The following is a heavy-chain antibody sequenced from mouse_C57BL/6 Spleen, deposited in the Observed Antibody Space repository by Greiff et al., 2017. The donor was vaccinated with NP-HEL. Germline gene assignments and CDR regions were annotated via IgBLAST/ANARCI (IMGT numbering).Heavy chain of an antibody. CDR1: GFTFSSYA. CDR2: ISSGGDYI. Sequence: EVKLVESGEGLVKPGGSLKLSCAASGFTFSSYAMSWVRQTPEKRLEWVAYISSGGDYIYYADTVKGRFTISRDNARNTLYLQMSSLKSEDTAMYYCTRNNYYGSRYFDVWGTGTTVTVSS. V-gene: IGHV5-9-1*02. J-gene: IGHJ1*03. CDR3: TRNNYYGSRYFDV. D-gene: IGHD1-1*01.